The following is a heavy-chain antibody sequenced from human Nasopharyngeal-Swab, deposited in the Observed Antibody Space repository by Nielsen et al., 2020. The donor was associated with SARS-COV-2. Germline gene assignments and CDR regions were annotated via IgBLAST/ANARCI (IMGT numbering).Heavy chain of an antibody. J-gene: IGHJ4*02. CDR3: AREGEYGAYDAPDY. D-gene: IGHD5-12*01. Sequence: VRQMPGKGLEWTGGIVPARGGPNYAQKIRGRVTISADRATTTSYLELSSLRSEDTAIYYCAREGEYGAYDAPDYWGQGTLVTVSS. V-gene: IGHV1-69*10. CDR2: IVPARGGP.